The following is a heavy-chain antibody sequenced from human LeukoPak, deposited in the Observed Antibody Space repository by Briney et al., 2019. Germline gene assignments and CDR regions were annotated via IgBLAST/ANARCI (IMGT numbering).Heavy chain of an antibody. CDR2: IYYSGST. D-gene: IGHD6-13*01. CDR1: GGSISSGGYY. CDR3: ARTEYSSSPFDY. Sequence: SQTLSLTCTVSGGSISSGGYYWSWIRQHPGKGLEWIGYIYYSGSTYYNPSLKSRVTISVDTSKNQFSLKLSSVTAADTAVYYCARTEYSSSPFDYWGQGTLVTVSS. V-gene: IGHV4-31*03. J-gene: IGHJ4*02.